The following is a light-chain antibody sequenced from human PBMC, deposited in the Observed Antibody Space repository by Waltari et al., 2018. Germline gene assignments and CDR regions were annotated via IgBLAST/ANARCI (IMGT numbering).Light chain of an antibody. CDR3: SMYMGGGIWV. CDR1: SGSVSSTSY. Sequence: QTVVTQEPSLSVSPGGTVTLTCALSSGSVSSTSYATWYRQTPGQAPRTLVYKGNGRSFGVPDRVSGSVLGNKAALTITGAQADDESDYFCSMYMGGGIWVFGGGTQLTVL. J-gene: IGLJ3*02. V-gene: IGLV8-61*01. CDR2: KGN.